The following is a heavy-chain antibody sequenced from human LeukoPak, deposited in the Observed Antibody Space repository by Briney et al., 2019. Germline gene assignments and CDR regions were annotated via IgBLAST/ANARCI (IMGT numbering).Heavy chain of an antibody. J-gene: IGHJ4*02. CDR1: GFPFGDYS. CDR3: TRGYDTSGWLFDY. Sequence: GGSLRLSCRTSGFPFGDYSMSWFRQAPGKGLEWVSHIRSKAYGGTAEYATSVKGRFIISRDDSKSIAHLQMSSLKTEDTAVYFCTRGYDTSGWLFDYWGQGTLVTVSS. D-gene: IGHD6-19*01. CDR2: IRSKAYGGTA. V-gene: IGHV3-49*03.